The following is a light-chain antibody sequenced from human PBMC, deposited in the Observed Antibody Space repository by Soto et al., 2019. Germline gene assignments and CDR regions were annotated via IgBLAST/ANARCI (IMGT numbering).Light chain of an antibody. V-gene: IGLV1-44*01. CDR2: SNN. CDR3: AAWDDSLNGVV. CDR1: SSNIGSNT. Sequence: QSVLTQPPSASGTPGQRVTISCSGSSSNIGSNTVNWYQQLPGTAPKLLIYSNNQLPSGVPDRFSGSKSGTSASLAISGLQSEDEADYDCAAWDDSLNGVVFGGGTQLTVL. J-gene: IGLJ2*01.